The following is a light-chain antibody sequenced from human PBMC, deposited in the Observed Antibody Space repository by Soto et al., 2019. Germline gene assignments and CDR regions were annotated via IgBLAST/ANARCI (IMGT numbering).Light chain of an antibody. CDR2: KAS. CDR3: QQYETYSWP. J-gene: IGKJ1*01. CDR1: QTISSW. V-gene: IGKV1-5*03. Sequence: DIQMTQSPSTLSGSVGDRVTITCRASQTISSWLAWYQQKPGKAPKLLIYKASTLKSGVPSRFSGSGSGTEFALTISSLQPADFATYYCQQYETYSWPFGQGTKVDIK.